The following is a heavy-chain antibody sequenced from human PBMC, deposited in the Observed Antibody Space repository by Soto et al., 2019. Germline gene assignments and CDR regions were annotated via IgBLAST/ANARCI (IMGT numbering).Heavy chain of an antibody. Sequence: ASVKVSCKVSGYTLTELSMHWVRQAPGKGLEWMGGFDPEDGETIYAQKFQGRVTMTEDTSTDTAYMELSSLRSEDTAVYYCATSHDSSGYYYPNRYFGYWGQGTLVTVSS. V-gene: IGHV1-24*01. CDR2: FDPEDGET. J-gene: IGHJ4*02. CDR3: ATSHDSSGYYYPNRYFGY. CDR1: GYTLTELS. D-gene: IGHD3-22*01.